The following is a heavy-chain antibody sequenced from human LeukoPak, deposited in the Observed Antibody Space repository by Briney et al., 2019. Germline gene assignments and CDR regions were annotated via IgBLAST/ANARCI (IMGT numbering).Heavy chain of an antibody. CDR2: LYSGGST. V-gene: IGHV3-53*01. CDR3: ARWTSFHSFDI. Sequence: GGSLRLSCAASGFTVNNNYMTWVRQAPGKGLEWVSPLYSGGSTNFADSVKGRFSIPRDNSKNTLYLQMNSLGAEDTAVYYCARWTSFHSFDIWGQGTMVTVSS. J-gene: IGHJ3*02. D-gene: IGHD1-1*01. CDR1: GFTVNNNY.